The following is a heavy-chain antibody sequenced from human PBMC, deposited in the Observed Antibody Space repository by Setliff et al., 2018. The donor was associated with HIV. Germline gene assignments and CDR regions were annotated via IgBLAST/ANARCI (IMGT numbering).Heavy chain of an antibody. CDR2: MYYDGNT. CDR3: ARHRAAHWYYDY. D-gene: IGHD1-1*01. J-gene: IGHJ4*02. V-gene: IGHV4-38-2*02. CDR1: GDFFSSDYY. Sequence: PSETLSLTCTVSGDFFSSDYYWGWIRQSPGKGLEWIGSMYYDGNTFHNTSLKSRLTISVDTSKNQLSLKLSSVTAADTAVYYCARHRAAHWYYDYWGQGTLVTVSS.